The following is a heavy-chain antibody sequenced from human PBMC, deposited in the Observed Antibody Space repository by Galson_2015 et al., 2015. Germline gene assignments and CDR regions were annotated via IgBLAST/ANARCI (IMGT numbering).Heavy chain of an antibody. CDR3: AREGITMVRGVIIINASYFDY. CDR1: GFTFSSYG. D-gene: IGHD3-10*01. V-gene: IGHV3-33*01. CDR2: IWYDGSNK. J-gene: IGHJ4*02. Sequence: SLRLSCAASGFTFSSYGMHWVRQAPGKGLEWVAVIWYDGSNKYYADSVKGRFTISRDNSKNTLYLQMNSLRAEDTAVYYCAREGITMVRGVIIINASYFDYWGQGTLVTVSS.